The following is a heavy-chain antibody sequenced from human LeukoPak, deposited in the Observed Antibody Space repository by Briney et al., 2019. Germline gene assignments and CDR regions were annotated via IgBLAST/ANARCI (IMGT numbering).Heavy chain of an antibody. CDR3: ARGNFYDNKGYSPELRY. J-gene: IGHJ4*02. CDR1: GYTFTGYY. D-gene: IGHD3-10*01. Sequence: GASAKVSCKASGYTFTGYYMHCVRQAPGQGLEWMGWSDPKSGATKYEHFQGRVTMTRDTSISTAYMELSRLTSDDTAAYYCARGNFYDNKGYSPELRYWGQGTLVTVSS. V-gene: IGHV1-2*02. CDR2: SDPKSGAT.